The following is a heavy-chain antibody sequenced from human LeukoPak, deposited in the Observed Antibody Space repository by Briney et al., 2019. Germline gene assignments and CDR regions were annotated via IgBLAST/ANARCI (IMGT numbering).Heavy chain of an antibody. J-gene: IGHJ4*02. CDR1: DFTLGSYA. Sequence: GGSLRLSCAGSDFTLGSYAMSWVRQAPGKGLAWVSAISGNGYNTYYADSVKGRFTISSESSGNTLYLQMHNLRAEDTAVYYCAKGVRLWFAFYFDYWGQGTLVTVSS. CDR3: AKGVRLWFAFYFDY. D-gene: IGHD3-10*01. CDR2: ISGNGYNT. V-gene: IGHV3-23*01.